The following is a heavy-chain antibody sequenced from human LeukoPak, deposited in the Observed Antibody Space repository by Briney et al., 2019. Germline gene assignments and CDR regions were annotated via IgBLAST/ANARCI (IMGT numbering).Heavy chain of an antibody. CDR2: INWNGGST. V-gene: IGHV3-20*04. CDR3: ARHGIGGYYLLFDY. J-gene: IGHJ4*02. D-gene: IGHD3-22*01. CDR1: GLTFDDYG. Sequence: GGSLRLSCAASGLTFDDYGMSWVRQAPGKGLEWVSGINWNGGSTGYADSVKGRFTISRDNAKNSLYLQMNSLRAEDTALYYCARHGIGGYYLLFDYWGQGTLVTVSS.